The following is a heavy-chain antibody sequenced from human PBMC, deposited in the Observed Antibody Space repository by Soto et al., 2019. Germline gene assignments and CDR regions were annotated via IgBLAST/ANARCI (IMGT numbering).Heavy chain of an antibody. CDR3: AKVSVDNWNDGDAFEI. J-gene: IGHJ3*02. Sequence: EDQLLQSGGGLVRPGGSMRLSCAASGFDFSSDSLTWVRQAPGKGLQWIAFISGSGRTTYYADPVKGRFIISRENSNNTLYLQMNSLRSDDTAVYFCAKVSVDNWNDGDAFEIWGQGTLVSVS. CDR1: GFDFSSDS. D-gene: IGHD1-20*01. CDR2: ISGSGRTT. V-gene: IGHV3-23*01.